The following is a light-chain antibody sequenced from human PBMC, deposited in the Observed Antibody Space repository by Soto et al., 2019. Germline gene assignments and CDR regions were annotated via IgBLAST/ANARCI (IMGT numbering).Light chain of an antibody. CDR2: LGS. CDR3: MQPLQTPWT. Sequence: DIVMTQSPLSLPVTPGEPASISCRSSQSLLHSNGYNYLDWYLQKQGQSPQLLIYLGSNRASGVPDRFSGSGSGTDFTLKISRVEAEDVGVYYWMQPLQTPWTFGQGTKVEIK. V-gene: IGKV2-28*01. J-gene: IGKJ1*01. CDR1: QSLLHSNGYNY.